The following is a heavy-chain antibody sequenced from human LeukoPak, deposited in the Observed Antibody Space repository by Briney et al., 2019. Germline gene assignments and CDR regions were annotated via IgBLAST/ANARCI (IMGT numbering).Heavy chain of an antibody. Sequence: PGGSLRLSCAASGFTFSDYYMSWIRQAPGKGLEWVSYISSSGSTIYYADSVRGRFTISRDNAKNSLYLQMNSLRAEDTAVYYCASGGYDFWRGYFGIAGGDKNTDAFDIWGQGTMVTVSS. D-gene: IGHD3-3*01. V-gene: IGHV3-11*01. CDR2: ISSSGSTI. CDR3: ASGGYDFWRGYFGIAGGDKNTDAFDI. CDR1: GFTFSDYY. J-gene: IGHJ3*02.